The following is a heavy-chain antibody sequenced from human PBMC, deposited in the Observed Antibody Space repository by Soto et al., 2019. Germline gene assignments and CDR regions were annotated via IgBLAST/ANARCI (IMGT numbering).Heavy chain of an antibody. CDR2: VNPNSGGT. J-gene: IGHJ6*02. Sequence: ASVKVSCKASGYTFTGYYMHWVRQAPGQEYTWMGWVNPNSGGTNYAQMVQGWVTMTRATSISTAYTELSRLRSDDTAVYYCARDRRGVSWNYVRPFYGMLVWGQETTLDVS. V-gene: IGHV1-2*04. CDR1: GYTFTGYY. D-gene: IGHD1-7*01. CDR3: ARDRRGVSWNYVRPFYGMLV.